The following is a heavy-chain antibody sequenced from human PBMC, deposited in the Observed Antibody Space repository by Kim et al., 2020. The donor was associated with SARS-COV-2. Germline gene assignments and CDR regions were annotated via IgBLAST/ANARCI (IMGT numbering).Heavy chain of an antibody. V-gene: IGHV1-46*01. D-gene: IGHD5-12*01. CDR2: INPSGGST. CDR3: ASEGRGDGYNRPVDY. J-gene: IGHJ4*02. Sequence: ASVKVSCKASGYTFTSYYMHWVRQAPGQGLEWMGIINPSGGSTSYAQKFQGRVTMTRDTSTSTVYMELSSLRSEDTAVYYCASEGRGDGYNRPVDYWGQGTLVTVSS. CDR1: GYTFTSYY.